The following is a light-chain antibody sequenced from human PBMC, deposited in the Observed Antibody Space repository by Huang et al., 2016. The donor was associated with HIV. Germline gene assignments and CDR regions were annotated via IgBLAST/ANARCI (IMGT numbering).Light chain of an antibody. Sequence: DIQMTQSPSTLSASIGDRVTITCRASQSLIGWLAWYQQKPGKAPTLLISKASSLQSGVPPRFSGSGSGTDFILTISSLQPDDFAAYYCQQLQSSPYTFGQGTKLEIK. CDR2: KAS. CDR3: QQLQSSPYT. CDR1: QSLIGW. V-gene: IGKV1-5*03. J-gene: IGKJ2*01.